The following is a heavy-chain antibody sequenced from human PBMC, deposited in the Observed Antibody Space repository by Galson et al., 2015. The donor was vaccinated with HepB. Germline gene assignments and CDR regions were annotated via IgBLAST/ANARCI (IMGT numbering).Heavy chain of an antibody. CDR1: GFTFSSYA. CDR2: ISYDGSNK. V-gene: IGHV3-30-3*01. D-gene: IGHD3-22*01. CDR3: ARDRGTYYYDSSGYFEGTYYYYGMDV. Sequence: SLRLSCAASGFTFSSYAMHWVRQAPGKGLEWVAVISYDGSNKYYADSVKGRFTISRDNSKNTLYLQMNSLRAEDTAVYYCARDRGTYYYDSSGYFEGTYYYYGMDVWGQGTTVTVSS. J-gene: IGHJ6*02.